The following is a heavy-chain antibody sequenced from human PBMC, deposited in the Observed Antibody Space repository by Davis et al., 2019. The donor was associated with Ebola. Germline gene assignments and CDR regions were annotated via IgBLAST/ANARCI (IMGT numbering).Heavy chain of an antibody. Sequence: PSETLSLTCAVSGFAIRSGYYWSWIRQTPGKGLEWIGSIYNSGTTLYNPSLKSRVTISMDRAKNELSLNLRSVTAADTAVFYCARESGVAAPVYFDYWGQGILVTVPS. CDR1: GFAIRSGYY. J-gene: IGHJ4*02. D-gene: IGHD3-3*01. V-gene: IGHV4-38-2*02. CDR2: IYNSGTT. CDR3: ARESGVAAPVYFDY.